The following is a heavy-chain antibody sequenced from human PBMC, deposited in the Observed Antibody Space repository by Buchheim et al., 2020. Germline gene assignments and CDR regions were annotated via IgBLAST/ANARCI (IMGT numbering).Heavy chain of an antibody. J-gene: IGHJ6*02. V-gene: IGHV4-4*02. D-gene: IGHD6-6*01. CDR2: IYHSGST. Sequence: QVQLQESGPGLVKPSGTLSLTCAVSGGSISSSNWWSWVRQPPGKGLEWIGEIYHSGSTNYNPPLKSRVTISVDKSTNQFFLKLSSVTAADTAVYYCARVKRWYSSSSSDYYYGMDVWGQGTT. CDR3: ARVKRWYSSSSSDYYYGMDV. CDR1: GGSISSSNW.